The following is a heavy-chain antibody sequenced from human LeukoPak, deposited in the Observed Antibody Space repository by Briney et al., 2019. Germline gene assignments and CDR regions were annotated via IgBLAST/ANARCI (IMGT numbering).Heavy chain of an antibody. CDR1: GGSASSRGYY. V-gene: IGHV4-39*07. CDR2: IYYSGST. Sequence: SETLSLTCTVSGGSASSRGYYWGWIRQPPGKGPEWIGSIYYSGSTYYNPSLKSRVTISVDTSRNQFSLKLSSVTAADTAVYYCARRDSGSQHFDFWGQGTLVTVSS. D-gene: IGHD1-26*01. J-gene: IGHJ4*02. CDR3: ARRDSGSQHFDF.